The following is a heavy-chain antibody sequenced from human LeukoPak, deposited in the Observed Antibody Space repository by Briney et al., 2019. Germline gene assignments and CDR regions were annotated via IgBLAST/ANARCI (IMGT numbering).Heavy chain of an antibody. J-gene: IGHJ4*02. D-gene: IGHD2-21*02. Sequence: ASVKVSCKASGGTFSSYAISWVRQAPGQGLEWMGWISAYNGNTNYAQKLQGRVTMTTDTSTSTAYMELRSLRSDDTAVYYCARVHVVVVTAISPFDYWGQGTLVTVSS. V-gene: IGHV1-18*01. CDR3: ARVHVVVVTAISPFDY. CDR1: GGTFSSYA. CDR2: ISAYNGNT.